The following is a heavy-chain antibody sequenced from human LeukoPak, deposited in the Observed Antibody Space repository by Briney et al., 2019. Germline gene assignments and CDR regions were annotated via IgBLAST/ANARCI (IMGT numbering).Heavy chain of an antibody. Sequence: GASVKVSSKASGYTFTSYDINWVRQATGQGLEWMGWMNPNSGNTGYAQKFQGRVTMTRNTSISTAYMELSSLRSEDTAVYYCARDFGIAVFGEVSEGAYWGQGTLVTVSS. V-gene: IGHV1-8*01. CDR2: MNPNSGNT. CDR3: ARDFGIAVFGEVSEGAY. CDR1: GYTFTSYD. J-gene: IGHJ4*02. D-gene: IGHD6-19*01.